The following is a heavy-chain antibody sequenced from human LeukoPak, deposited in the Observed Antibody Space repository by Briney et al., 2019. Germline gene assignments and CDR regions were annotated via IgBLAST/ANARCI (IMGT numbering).Heavy chain of an antibody. J-gene: IGHJ4*02. CDR2: ISGSGGST. D-gene: IGHD6-13*01. CDR3: AKDFIAAAGY. CDR1: GFSFSSYA. Sequence: GGSLRLSCAASGFSFSSYAMSWVRQAPGKGLEWVSAISGSGGSTYYADSVKGRFTISRDNPKNTLDLQMNSLRAEDTAVYYCAKDFIAAAGYWGQGALVTVSS. V-gene: IGHV3-23*01.